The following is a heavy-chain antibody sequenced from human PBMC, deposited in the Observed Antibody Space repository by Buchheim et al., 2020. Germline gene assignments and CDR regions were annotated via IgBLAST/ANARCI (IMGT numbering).Heavy chain of an antibody. J-gene: IGHJ6*02. CDR3: AKDLSNTYYDFWSGYYNGGYYYYYGMDV. CDR1: GFTFSNYA. CDR2: ISYDGSNK. V-gene: IGHV3-30*18. D-gene: IGHD3-3*01. Sequence: QLQLVESGGGVVQPGRSLRLSCAVSGFTFSNYAMHWVRQAPGKGLEWVAVISYDGSNKYYADSVKGRFTISRDNSKNTLYLQMNSLRAEDTAVYYCAKDLSNTYYDFWSGYYNGGYYYYYGMDVWGQGTT.